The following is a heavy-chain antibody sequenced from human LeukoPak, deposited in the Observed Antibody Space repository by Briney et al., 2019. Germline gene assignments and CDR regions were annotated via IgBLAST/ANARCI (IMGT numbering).Heavy chain of an antibody. CDR3: ARDTAMAHFDY. CDR2: IHYSGST. D-gene: IGHD5-18*01. J-gene: IGHJ4*02. V-gene: IGHV4-38-2*02. Sequence: SETLSLTCTVSGYSISSGFYWGWIRQPPGEGLQYIGSIHYSGSTFYNPSLKSRVTIPVDTSKNQFSLRLSSVTAADTAVYYCARDTAMAHFDYWGQGTLVTVSS. CDR1: GYSISSGFY.